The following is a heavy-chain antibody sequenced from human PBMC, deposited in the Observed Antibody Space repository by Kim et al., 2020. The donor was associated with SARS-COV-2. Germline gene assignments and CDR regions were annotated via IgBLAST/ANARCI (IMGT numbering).Heavy chain of an antibody. CDR1: GFTFSSYA. V-gene: IGHV3-23*01. D-gene: IGHD1-1*01. Sequence: GGSLRLSCAASGFTFSSYAMSWVRQAPGKGLEWVSTISGSGGGTYSADSVKGRFTISRVNSKNTLYLQMNSLRAEDTAVYYCAKDNSRTTGTTRVNYFDYWGQGTLVTVSS. CDR2: ISGSGGGT. CDR3: AKDNSRTTGTTRVNYFDY. J-gene: IGHJ4*02.